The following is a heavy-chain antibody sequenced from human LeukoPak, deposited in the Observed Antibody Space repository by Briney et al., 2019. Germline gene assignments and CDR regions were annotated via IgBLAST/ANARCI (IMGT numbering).Heavy chain of an antibody. J-gene: IGHJ4*02. CDR3: AKPEDQRIVGAPGY. Sequence: GGSLRLSCAASGFTFSSYAMSWVRQAPGKGLEWVSAISGSGGSTYYADSVKGRFTISRDNSKNTLYLQMNSLRAEDTAVYYCAKPEDQRIVGAPGYWGQGTLVTVSS. CDR1: GFTFSSYA. D-gene: IGHD1-26*01. V-gene: IGHV3-23*01. CDR2: ISGSGGST.